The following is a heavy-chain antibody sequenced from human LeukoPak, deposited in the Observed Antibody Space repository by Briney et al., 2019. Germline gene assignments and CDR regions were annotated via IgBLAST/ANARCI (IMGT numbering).Heavy chain of an antibody. CDR3: AREKVAGTNPLFTRPNYYMDV. V-gene: IGHV3-23*01. D-gene: IGHD6-19*01. CDR2: ISGSGGST. CDR1: GFTFSSYA. J-gene: IGHJ6*03. Sequence: GGSLRLSCAASGFTFSSYAMSWVRQAPGKGLEWVSFISGSGGSTYYVDSVKGRFTISRDNSKNTLYLQMNSLRAEDTAVYYCAREKVAGTNPLFTRPNYYMDVWGKGTTVTVSS.